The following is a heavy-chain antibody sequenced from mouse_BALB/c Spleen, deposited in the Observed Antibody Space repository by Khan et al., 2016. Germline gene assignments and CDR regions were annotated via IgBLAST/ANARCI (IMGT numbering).Heavy chain of an antibody. V-gene: IGHV1-7*01. D-gene: IGHD2-14*01. CDR2: INPSTGYT. J-gene: IGHJ3*01. CDR3: ARTYDAWFAY. CDR1: GYTFTSYW. Sequence: QVQLQQSGAELAKPGASVKMSCKASGYTFTSYWMHWVKQRPGQGLEWIGYINPSTGYTEYNQKFKDKATLTADKSSSTAYMQLSSLTSEDSAVYYCARTYDAWFAYWGQGTLVTVSA.